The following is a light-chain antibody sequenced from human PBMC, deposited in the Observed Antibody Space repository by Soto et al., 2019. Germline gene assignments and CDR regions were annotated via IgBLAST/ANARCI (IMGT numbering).Light chain of an antibody. CDR3: QQYDSFSVK. V-gene: IGKV1-5*01. J-gene: IGKJ1*01. CDR1: QSISSW. Sequence: DIQMTQSPSTLSASVGDRVTITCRASQSISSWLAWYQQKPGKAPKLLIYDVSALKRGVPPRFSGSGPGTEFTLTISSLQPDDFATYYCQQYDSFSVKFGHVTKVDIK. CDR2: DVS.